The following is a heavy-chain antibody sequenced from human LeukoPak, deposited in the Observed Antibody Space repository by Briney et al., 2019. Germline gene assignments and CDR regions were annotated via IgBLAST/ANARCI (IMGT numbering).Heavy chain of an antibody. CDR2: ISPGGDIK. J-gene: IGHJ4*02. CDR1: GFTFSDFS. Sequence: GGSLRLSCVASGFTFSDFSLNWVRQAPGKGLEWVSGISPGGDIKYYADSVKGRFVISRDNSKNTVYLQMNSLRVDDTARYYCAQDGAWLRFDHWGQGTLVTVSS. D-gene: IGHD5-12*01. CDR3: AQDGAWLRFDH. V-gene: IGHV3-23*01.